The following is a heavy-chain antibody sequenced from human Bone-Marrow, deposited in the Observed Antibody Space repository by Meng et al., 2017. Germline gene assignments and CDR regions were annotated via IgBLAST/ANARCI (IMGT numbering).Heavy chain of an antibody. CDR2: IAPRSGDT. Sequence: QVQPVESGEVGKKAGATGKVSRKPSGYDLPDSWLQRGGRDAGQGLEWIGRIAPRSGDTHYAQRFQGRVTKTGDTSISTAYMELSVLRSDDTAMYYCARDEDISAAGKLFGDYWGQGTLVTVSS. J-gene: IGHJ4*02. V-gene: IGHV1-2*06. D-gene: IGHD6-13*01. CDR1: GYDLPDSW. CDR3: ARDEDISAAGKLFGDY.